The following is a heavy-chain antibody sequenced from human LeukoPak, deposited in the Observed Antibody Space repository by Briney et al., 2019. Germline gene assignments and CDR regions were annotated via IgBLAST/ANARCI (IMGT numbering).Heavy chain of an antibody. CDR1: GFTFSKFA. V-gene: IGHV3-30*04. CDR2: VSYDGSYK. D-gene: IGHD3-22*01. Sequence: SGGSLRLSCAAAGFTFSKFAMHWVRQAPGKGLEWVAVVSYDGSYKYYADSVKGRFTISRDNSKNTLYLQMNSLRAEDTAVYYCARRPRHYYDGSGYLDFWGQGTLVTVSS. J-gene: IGHJ4*02. CDR3: ARRPRHYYDGSGYLDF.